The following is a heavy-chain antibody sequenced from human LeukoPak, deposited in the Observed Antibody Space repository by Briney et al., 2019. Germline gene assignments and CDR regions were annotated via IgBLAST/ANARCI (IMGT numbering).Heavy chain of an antibody. CDR1: GYTFTSYY. CDR3: ARGLYDSRVGPYWYFDL. J-gene: IGHJ2*01. D-gene: IGHD3-22*01. Sequence: VASVKVSCKASGYTFTSYYMHWVRQAPGQGLEWMGIINPSGGSTSYAQKFQGRVTITRNTSISTAYMELSSLRSEDTAVYYCARGLYDSRVGPYWYFDLWGRGTLVTVSS. CDR2: INPSGGST. V-gene: IGHV1-46*01.